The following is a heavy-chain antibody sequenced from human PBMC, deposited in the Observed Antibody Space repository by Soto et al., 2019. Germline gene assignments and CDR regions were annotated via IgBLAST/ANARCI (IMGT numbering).Heavy chain of an antibody. D-gene: IGHD4-4*01. V-gene: IGHV3-23*01. Sequence: EVQLLESGGGLVQPGGSLRLSCAASGFTFSSYAMNWVRQAPGKGLEWVSVISGTGGITSHADSVKGRFTISRDNSKNTLYLQMDSLRAEDTAVYFCAKEETVISHYYYYSGRDVWGQGTTVTVSS. J-gene: IGHJ6*02. CDR2: ISGTGGIT. CDR3: AKEETVISHYYYYSGRDV. CDR1: GFTFSSYA.